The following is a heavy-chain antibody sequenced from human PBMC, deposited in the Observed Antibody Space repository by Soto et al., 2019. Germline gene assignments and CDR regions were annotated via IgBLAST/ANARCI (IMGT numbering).Heavy chain of an antibody. D-gene: IGHD6-6*01. V-gene: IGHV4-31*11. CDR1: GGSIGSGGYY. Sequence: TLSLTCAVSGGSIGSGGYYWIWIRHHPGKGPEWIGYIYYSGSTYYNPSLKSPVTISVYTSKNQFSLKLISVTAADAAVYYCAREWRSSVSVWGQGTLVTVSS. CDR2: IYYSGST. CDR3: AREWRSSVSV. J-gene: IGHJ4*02.